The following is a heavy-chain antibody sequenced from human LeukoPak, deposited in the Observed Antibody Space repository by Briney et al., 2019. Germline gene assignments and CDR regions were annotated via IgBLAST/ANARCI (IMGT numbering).Heavy chain of an antibody. J-gene: IGHJ4*02. D-gene: IGHD1-1*01. Sequence: SETLSLTCTVSGGSVSSGSYYWSWIRQPPGKGLEWIGYIYYSGSTNYNPSLKSRVTISVDTSKNQFSLKLSSVTAADTAVYYCAREGSNWGNDYWGQGTLVTVSS. V-gene: IGHV4-61*01. CDR3: AREGSNWGNDY. CDR2: IYYSGST. CDR1: GGSVSSGSYY.